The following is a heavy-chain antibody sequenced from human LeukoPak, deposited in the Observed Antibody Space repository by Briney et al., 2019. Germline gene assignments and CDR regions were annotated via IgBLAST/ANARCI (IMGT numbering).Heavy chain of an antibody. Sequence: SQTLSLTCAISGDSVSGNSVAWNWIRQSPSRGLEWLGRTYYRSKRYNHYAVSVKSRITINPDTSKNQFSLQLNSVTPEDTAVYYCVRGSGYAFDIWGQGTMVTVSS. V-gene: IGHV6-1*01. CDR3: VRGSGYAFDI. CDR1: GDSVSGNSVA. J-gene: IGHJ3*02. D-gene: IGHD3-10*01. CDR2: TYYRSKRYN.